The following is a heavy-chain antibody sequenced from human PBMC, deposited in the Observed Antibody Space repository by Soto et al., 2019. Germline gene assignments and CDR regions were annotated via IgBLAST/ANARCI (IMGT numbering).Heavy chain of an antibody. CDR3: AREGFWSGYSLNY. V-gene: IGHV4-59*01. CDR1: GGSISSYY. D-gene: IGHD3-3*01. CDR2: IYYSGST. Sequence: SETLSLTCTVSGGSISSYYWSWIRQPPGKGLEWIGYIYYSGSTNYNPSLKSRVTISVDTSKNQFSLKLSSVTAADTAVYYCAREGFWSGYSLNYWGQGTLVTVSS. J-gene: IGHJ4*02.